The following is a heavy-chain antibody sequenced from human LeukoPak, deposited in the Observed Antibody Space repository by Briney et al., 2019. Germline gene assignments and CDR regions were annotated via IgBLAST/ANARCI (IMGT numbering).Heavy chain of an antibody. Sequence: ASVKVSCKASGGTFSSYAISWVRQAPGQGLEWMGRIIPIFGTANYAQKFQGRVTITTDEPTSTAYMELSSLRSEDTAVYYCARDPEGYCSGGSCQSGDPWGQGTLVTVSS. V-gene: IGHV1-69*05. CDR3: ARDPEGYCSGGSCQSGDP. J-gene: IGHJ5*02. D-gene: IGHD2-15*01. CDR2: IIPIFGTA. CDR1: GGTFSSYA.